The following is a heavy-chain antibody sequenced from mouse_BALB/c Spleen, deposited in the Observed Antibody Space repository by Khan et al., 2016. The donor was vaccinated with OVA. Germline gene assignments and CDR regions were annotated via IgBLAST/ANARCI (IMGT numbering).Heavy chain of an antibody. Sequence: EVQLQESGPGLVKPSQSLSLTCTVIGYSITSGYAWNWIRQFPGNKLEWMGYISYSGVTSYTPSLKSRISITRDTSKNQFFLQLTSVTTEDTATYYCARGNYYGYYFDYWGQGTTLTVSS. V-gene: IGHV3-2*02. D-gene: IGHD1-1*01. J-gene: IGHJ2*01. CDR2: ISYSGVT. CDR1: GYSITSGYA. CDR3: ARGNYYGYYFDY.